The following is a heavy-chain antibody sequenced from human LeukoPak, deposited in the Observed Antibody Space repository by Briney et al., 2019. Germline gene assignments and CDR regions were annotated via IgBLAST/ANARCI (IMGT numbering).Heavy chain of an antibody. D-gene: IGHD3-10*01. Sequence: GESLKISCKGSGYSFSSYWIAWVRQMPGKGLEWMGIIYPGDSDTKYSPSFEGQVTISADKSISTVYLQWSSLKASDTAMYYCARQQYYGTGSPDDCWGQGTLVTVSS. CDR1: GYSFSSYW. V-gene: IGHV5-51*01. CDR2: IYPGDSDT. CDR3: ARQQYYGTGSPDDC. J-gene: IGHJ4*02.